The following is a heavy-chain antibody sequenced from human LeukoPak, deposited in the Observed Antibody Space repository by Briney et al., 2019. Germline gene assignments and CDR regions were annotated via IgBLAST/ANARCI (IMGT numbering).Heavy chain of an antibody. J-gene: IGHJ4*02. CDR1: VGSISSYY. Sequence: SPSETLPLPCSLSVGSISSYYWSWIRQPAGKGLEWIGRIYTSGSTNYNPSLKSRVTMSVDTSKNQFSPKLSSVTAADTAVYYCARVDGDGYNPFFDYWGQGSLVSVSS. V-gene: IGHV4-4*07. D-gene: IGHD5-24*01. CDR3: ARVDGDGYNPFFDY. CDR2: IYTSGST.